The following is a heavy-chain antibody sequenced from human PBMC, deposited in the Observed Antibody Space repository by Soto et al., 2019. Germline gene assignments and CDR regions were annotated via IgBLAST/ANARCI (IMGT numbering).Heavy chain of an antibody. CDR3: ARDLAILTGYHGFEH. D-gene: IGHD3-9*01. CDR2: INSDGSST. J-gene: IGHJ4*02. CDR1: GFTFSSYW. V-gene: IGHV3-74*01. Sequence: PGGSLRLSCAASGFTFSSYWMHWVRQAPGKGLVWVSRINSDGSSTSYADSVKGRFTISRDNAKNTLYLQMNSLRAEDTAVYNCARDLAILTGYHGFEHWGQGTLVTVSS.